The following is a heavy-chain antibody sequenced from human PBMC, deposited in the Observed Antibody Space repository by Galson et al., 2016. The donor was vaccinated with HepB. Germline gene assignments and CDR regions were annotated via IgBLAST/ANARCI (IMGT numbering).Heavy chain of an antibody. CDR1: GGPFRGYH. Sequence: SETLSLTCTVYGGPFRGYHWTWIRQSPGKGLEWIGEINHSGGTKYNSSLKSRVTISADTSKSQFSLRLSSVTAADTAVYYCARRFGVYLYGLDVWGQGTTVTVSS. J-gene: IGHJ6*02. V-gene: IGHV4-34*01. CDR2: INHSGGT. D-gene: IGHD3-16*01. CDR3: ARRFGVYLYGLDV.